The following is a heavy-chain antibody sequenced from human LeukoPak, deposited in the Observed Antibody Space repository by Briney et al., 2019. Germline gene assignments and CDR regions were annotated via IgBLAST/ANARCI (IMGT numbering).Heavy chain of an antibody. CDR3: ARLTWICSNGVCYSGFDY. CDR1: GFIFSTYW. D-gene: IGHD2-8*01. Sequence: GGSLRLSCAASGFIFSTYWMGWVRQAPGKGLGWVANIKQDESEKYYVDSVKGRFTISRDNAKNSLYLQMNSLRAEDTAIYYCARLTWICSNGVCYSGFDYWGQGTLVTVSS. V-gene: IGHV3-7*01. CDR2: IKQDESEK. J-gene: IGHJ4*02.